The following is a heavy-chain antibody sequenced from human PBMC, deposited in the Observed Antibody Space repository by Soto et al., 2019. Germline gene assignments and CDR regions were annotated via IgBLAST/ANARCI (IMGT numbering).Heavy chain of an antibody. D-gene: IGHD2-15*01. CDR2: ISGSDDRT. J-gene: IGHJ4*02. V-gene: IGHV3-23*01. Sequence: GGSLRLSCAASGFTFSNYAMSWVRQAPGEGLEWVSGISGSDDRTYYADTVKGRFSISRDNSKNTLYLQMNSLRAEDTAVYYCAKDPKIVVVVPHFDYWGQGTLVTVSS. CDR1: GFTFSNYA. CDR3: AKDPKIVVVVPHFDY.